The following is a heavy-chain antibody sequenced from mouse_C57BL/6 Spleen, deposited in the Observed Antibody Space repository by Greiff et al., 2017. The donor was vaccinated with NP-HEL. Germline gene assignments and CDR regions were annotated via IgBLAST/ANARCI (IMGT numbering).Heavy chain of an antibody. V-gene: IGHV1-64*01. D-gene: IGHD1-1*01. CDR3: ARSPYGTTVVGVDY. Sequence: QVQLQQPGAELVKPGASVKLSCKASGYTFTSYWMHWVKQRPGQGLEWIGMIHPNSGSTNYNEKFKSKATLTVDKSSSTAYMQLSSLTSEDSAVYYCARSPYGTTVVGVDYWGQGTTLTVSS. CDR2: IHPNSGST. CDR1: GYTFTSYW. J-gene: IGHJ2*01.